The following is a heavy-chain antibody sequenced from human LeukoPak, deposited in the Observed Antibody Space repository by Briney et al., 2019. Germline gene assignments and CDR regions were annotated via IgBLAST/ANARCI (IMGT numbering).Heavy chain of an antibody. D-gene: IGHD3-3*01. J-gene: IGHJ4*02. Sequence: GASVKVSCKASGFTFTSSAVQWVRQARGQRLEWTGWIVVGSGNTNYAQKFQERVTITRDMSTSTAYMELSSLRSEDTAVYYCAGAPLDFWSGYYPYWGQGTLVTVSS. CDR2: IVVGSGNT. V-gene: IGHV1-58*01. CDR3: AGAPLDFWSGYYPY. CDR1: GFTFTSSA.